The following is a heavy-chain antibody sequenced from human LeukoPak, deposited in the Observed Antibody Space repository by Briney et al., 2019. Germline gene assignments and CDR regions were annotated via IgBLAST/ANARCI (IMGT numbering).Heavy chain of an antibody. CDR3: ARVPRFIAVAGAAFAI. CDR1: GGSISGSGYY. J-gene: IGHJ3*02. V-gene: IGHV4-39*07. CDR2: IYESGSI. Sequence: SETLSLTCTVSGGSISGSGYYWGWVRQPPGKGLEWIGSIYESGSIYYNPSLNSRVTISVDTSKNQFSLKLSSVTAADTAVYYCARVPRFIAVAGAAFAIWGQGTMVTVSS. D-gene: IGHD6-19*01.